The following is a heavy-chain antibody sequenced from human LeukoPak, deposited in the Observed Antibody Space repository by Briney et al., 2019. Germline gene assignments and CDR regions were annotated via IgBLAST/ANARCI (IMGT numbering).Heavy chain of an antibody. CDR1: GFTFSSYN. Sequence: GGSLRLSCAASGFTFSSYNMNWVRQAPGKGLEWVSFISSSSSYIYYADSVKGRFTISRDNAKNSLYLQMNSLRAEDTALYYCATGGITIFGVVTYPNDWGQGTLVTVSS. J-gene: IGHJ4*02. V-gene: IGHV3-21*04. D-gene: IGHD3-3*01. CDR3: ATGGITIFGVVTYPND. CDR2: ISSSSSYI.